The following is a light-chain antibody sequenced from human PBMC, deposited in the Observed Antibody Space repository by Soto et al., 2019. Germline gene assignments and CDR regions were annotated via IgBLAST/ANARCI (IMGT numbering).Light chain of an antibody. Sequence: DIVMTQYPDSLAVSLGERATINCKSSKNILYSSNNKNFLAWYRQKPGQPPKLLIYWASTRESGVPARFIGSGSGTDFTLTISSLQAEDVAAYYCQQYYTPPYTFGQGTKLEIK. CDR1: KNILYSSNNKNF. J-gene: IGKJ2*01. CDR2: WAS. CDR3: QQYYTPPYT. V-gene: IGKV4-1*01.